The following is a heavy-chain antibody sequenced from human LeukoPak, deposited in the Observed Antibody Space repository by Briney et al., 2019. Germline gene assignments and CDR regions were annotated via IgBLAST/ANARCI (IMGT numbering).Heavy chain of an antibody. CDR2: ITGSGVGT. Sequence: QPGGSLRLSCVASGITFSSYAMRWVRQAPGRGLELVSAITGSGVGTRYADSVKGRCSISRDNSKSTLFLQMDSLRVEDTAIYYCAKDQAEAGLLAFDLWGQGTSVIVSS. J-gene: IGHJ3*01. CDR3: AKDQAEAGLLAFDL. V-gene: IGHV3-23*01. CDR1: GITFSSYA. D-gene: IGHD6-19*01.